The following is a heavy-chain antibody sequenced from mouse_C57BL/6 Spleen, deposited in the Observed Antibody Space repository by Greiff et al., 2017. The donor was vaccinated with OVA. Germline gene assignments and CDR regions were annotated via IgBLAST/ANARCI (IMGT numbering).Heavy chain of an antibody. D-gene: IGHD1-1*02. J-gene: IGHJ2*01. V-gene: IGHV5-17*01. CDR3: ARGPYGAFDY. CDR2: ISSGSSTI. Sequence: DVMLVESGGGLVKPGGSLKLSCAASGFTFSDYGMHWVRQAPEKGLEWVAYISSGSSTIYYADTVKGRFTISRDNAKNTLFLQMTSLRSEDTAMYYCARGPYGAFDYWGQGTTLTVSS. CDR1: GFTFSDYG.